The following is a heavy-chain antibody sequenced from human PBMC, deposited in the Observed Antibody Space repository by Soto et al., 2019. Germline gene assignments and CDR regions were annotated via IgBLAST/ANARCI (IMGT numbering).Heavy chain of an antibody. J-gene: IGHJ4*02. CDR2: INPILSMS. CDR3: PSXYGSGYRAFDY. D-gene: IGHD3-10*01. V-gene: IGHV1-69*02. Sequence: QVQLVQSGAEVRKPGSSVKVSCKASGDTFSFYSIHWVRQAPGLGLEWMGRINPILSMSNYAQRFQGRVTMTADKPTSTAYLKLSGLRSEDTANYYCPSXYGSGYRAFDYWGQGALVTVSS. CDR1: GDTFSFYS.